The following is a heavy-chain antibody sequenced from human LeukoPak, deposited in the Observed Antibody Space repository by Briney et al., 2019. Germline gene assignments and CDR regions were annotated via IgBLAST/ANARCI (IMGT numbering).Heavy chain of an antibody. CDR3: ARVGQSYYCSSTSCKGAFDI. CDR2: INPNSGGT. V-gene: IGHV1-2*02. CDR1: GYTFTGYY. J-gene: IGHJ3*02. Sequence: ASVKVSCKASGYTFTGYYMHWVRQAPGQGLEWMGWINPNSGGTSYAQKFQGRVTMTRDTSISTAYMELSRLRSDDTAVYYCARVGQSYYCSSTSCKGAFDIWGQGTMVTVSS. D-gene: IGHD2-2*01.